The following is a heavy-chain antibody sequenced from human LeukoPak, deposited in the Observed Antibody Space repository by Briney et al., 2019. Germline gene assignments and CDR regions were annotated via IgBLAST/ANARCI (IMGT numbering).Heavy chain of an antibody. J-gene: IGHJ5*02. Sequence: SVKVSCKASGGTFSSYAISWVRQAPGQGLEWMGGIIPIFGTANYAQKFQGRVTITADESTSTAYMELSSLRSDDTAVYYCARDRRGRYCSTISCYLGCFDPWGQGTLVTVSS. V-gene: IGHV1-69*13. CDR2: IIPIFGTA. D-gene: IGHD2-2*01. CDR1: GGTFSSYA. CDR3: ARDRRGRYCSTISCYLGCFDP.